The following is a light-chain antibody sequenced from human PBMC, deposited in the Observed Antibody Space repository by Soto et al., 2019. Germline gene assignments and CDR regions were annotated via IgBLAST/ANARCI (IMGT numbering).Light chain of an antibody. J-gene: IGKJ1*01. Sequence: EILMTQSPATLSVSPGARATLSCRASQSVSSNLAWYQHKPGQAPRLLIYGASPRATGIPGRFRGSGSGTVFTLTISSLQSEDFGVYYCQQYNKWPWTFGRGTKVEIK. CDR1: QSVSSN. CDR3: QQYNKWPWT. CDR2: GAS. V-gene: IGKV3-15*01.